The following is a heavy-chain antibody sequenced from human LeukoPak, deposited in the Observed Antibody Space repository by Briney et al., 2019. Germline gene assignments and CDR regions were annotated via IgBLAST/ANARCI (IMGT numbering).Heavy chain of an antibody. V-gene: IGHV3-21*01. D-gene: IGHD3-3*01. J-gene: IGHJ4*02. Sequence: GGSLRLSCAASGFTFSSYSMNWVRQAPGKGLYCVSPISSSSSYIYYADSVKGRFTISRDNAKNSLYLQMNSLRAEDTAVYYCASGIWSGYYMSGTDYWGQGTLVTASS. CDR1: GFTFSSYS. CDR2: ISSSSSYI. CDR3: ASGIWSGYYMSGTDY.